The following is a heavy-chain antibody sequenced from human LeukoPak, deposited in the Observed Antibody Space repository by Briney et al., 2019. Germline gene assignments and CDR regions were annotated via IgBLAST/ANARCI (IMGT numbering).Heavy chain of an antibody. CDR3: AKGRWGLTINNFDI. CDR1: GFSVTTYA. D-gene: IGHD3-9*01. CDR2: ISDRGDST. J-gene: IGHJ3*02. Sequence: GGSLRLSCAASGFSVTTYAMGWVRQAPGKGLEWVSVISDRGDSTHYADSVKGRFTISRDSSKNTLYLQMNSLRGEDTAVYYCAKGRWGLTINNFDIWGQGTMVTVSS. V-gene: IGHV3-23*01.